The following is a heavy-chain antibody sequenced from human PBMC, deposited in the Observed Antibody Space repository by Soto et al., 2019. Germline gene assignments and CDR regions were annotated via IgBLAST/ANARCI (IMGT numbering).Heavy chain of an antibody. J-gene: IGHJ5*02. CDR2: ISAHNGNT. V-gene: IGHV1-18*01. CDR1: GYTFTSYG. Sequence: GASVKVSCKASGYTFTSYGISWVRQAPGQGLEWMGWISAHNGNTNYAQKLQGRVTMTTDTSTSTAYMGLRSLRSDDTAVYYCARFMPGNNWFDTWGQGTLVTVSS. CDR3: ARFMPGNNWFDT. D-gene: IGHD2-2*01.